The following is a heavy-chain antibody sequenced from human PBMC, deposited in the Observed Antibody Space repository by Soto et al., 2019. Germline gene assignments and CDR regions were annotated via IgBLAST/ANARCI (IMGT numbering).Heavy chain of an antibody. Sequence: PSETMSLTCGVAGDTFSGGNWWSWIRQTPGKGLEWIGEINHSGSTNYNPSLKSRVTISVDTSKNQFSLKLSSVTAADTAVYYCARGRGPGAFDIWGQGTMVTVSS. CDR3: ARGRGPGAFDI. J-gene: IGHJ3*02. D-gene: IGHD3-10*01. CDR2: INHSGST. CDR1: GDTFSGGNW. V-gene: IGHV4-34*01.